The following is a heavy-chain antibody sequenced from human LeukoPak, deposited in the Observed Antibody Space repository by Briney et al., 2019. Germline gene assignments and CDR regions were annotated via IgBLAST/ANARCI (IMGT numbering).Heavy chain of an antibody. Sequence: SETLSLTCAVYGGSFSGYYWSWIRQPPGKGLEWIGEINHSGSTNYNPSLKSRVTISADTSKNQFSLKLSSVTAADTAVYYCARGPRAYGDYAIDYWGQGTLVTVSS. CDR1: GGSFSGYY. D-gene: IGHD4-17*01. CDR2: INHSGST. J-gene: IGHJ4*02. CDR3: ARGPRAYGDYAIDY. V-gene: IGHV4-34*01.